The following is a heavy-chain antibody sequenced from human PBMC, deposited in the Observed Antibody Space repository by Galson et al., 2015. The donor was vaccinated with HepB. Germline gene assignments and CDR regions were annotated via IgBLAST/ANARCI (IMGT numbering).Heavy chain of an antibody. J-gene: IGHJ4*02. CDR1: GFSLTTTGAA. CDR3: ARAHLFGDYAPFDY. CDR2: IYWDDDK. V-gene: IGHV2-5*02. Sequence: PALVKPTQTLTLTCTFSGFSLTTTGAAVAWIRQPPGKALQWLALIYWDDDKLFSPSLKTRLAISKDTSKKQVVLTMTNIDPVDTATYYCARAHLFGDYAPFDYWGQGAQVTVSS. D-gene: IGHD4-17*01.